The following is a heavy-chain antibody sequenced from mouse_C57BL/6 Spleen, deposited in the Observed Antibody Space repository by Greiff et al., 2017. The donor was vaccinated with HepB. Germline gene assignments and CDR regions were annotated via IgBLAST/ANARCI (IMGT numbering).Heavy chain of an antibody. Sequence: QVQLQQSGAELVRPGSSVKLSCKASGYTFTSYWMDWVKQRPGQGLEWIGNIYPSDSETHYNQKFKDKATLTVDKSSSTAYMQLSSLTSEDSAVYYCARDTTAYYFDYWGQGTTLTVSS. CDR3: ARDTTAYYFDY. D-gene: IGHD1-2*01. J-gene: IGHJ2*01. V-gene: IGHV1-61*01. CDR2: IYPSDSET. CDR1: GYTFTSYW.